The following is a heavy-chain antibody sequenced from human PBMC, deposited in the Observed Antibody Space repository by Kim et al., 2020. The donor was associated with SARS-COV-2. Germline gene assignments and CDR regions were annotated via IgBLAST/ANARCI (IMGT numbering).Heavy chain of an antibody. CDR3: ARGYEKYDSSGYWD. V-gene: IGHV3-30*01. Sequence: ADPGKGRFTISRNNSKNPLYLQMNSLRAEDTAVYYCARGYEKYDSSGYWDWGQGTLVTVSS. J-gene: IGHJ4*02. D-gene: IGHD3-22*01.